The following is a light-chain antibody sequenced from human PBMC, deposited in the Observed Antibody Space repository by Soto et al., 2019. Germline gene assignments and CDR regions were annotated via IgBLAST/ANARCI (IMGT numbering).Light chain of an antibody. CDR3: QQYNKWT. Sequence: EIVMTQSPATLFVSPGERATLSCRASQTVTSNLAWYQQKPGQAPRLLIYGASTRATGIPARFSGSGSGTEFTLTISSLQYEDFAVYYCQQYNKWTFGQGTKVDIK. V-gene: IGKV3-15*01. CDR2: GAS. CDR1: QTVTSN. J-gene: IGKJ1*01.